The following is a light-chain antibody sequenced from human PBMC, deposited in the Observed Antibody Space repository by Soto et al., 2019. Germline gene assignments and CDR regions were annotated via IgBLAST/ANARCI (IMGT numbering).Light chain of an antibody. CDR3: QQYNSYLWT. Sequence: DIQMTQSPSTLSASVGDRVTITCRASQSISSWLDWYQQKPGKAPNLLIYDASSLESGVPSRFSGSGSGTEFTLTISNLQPDDFATYYCQQYNSYLWTFGQGTKVDIK. V-gene: IGKV1-5*01. CDR2: DAS. J-gene: IGKJ1*01. CDR1: QSISSW.